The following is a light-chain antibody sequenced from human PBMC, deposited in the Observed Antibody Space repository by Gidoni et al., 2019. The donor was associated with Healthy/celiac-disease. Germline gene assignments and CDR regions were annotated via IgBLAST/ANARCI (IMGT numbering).Light chain of an antibody. V-gene: IGKV2-28*01. CDR3: MQALQTPLS. CDR2: LGS. CDR1: QSLLHSNGYNS. Sequence: DLVMTQSPLSLPVTPGEPASISCRSSQSLLHSNGYNSLDWYLQKPGQSPQLLIYLGSNRASGVPDRFSGSGSGTDFTLKISRVEAEDVGVYYCMQALQTPLSFXGXTKVEIK. J-gene: IGKJ4*01.